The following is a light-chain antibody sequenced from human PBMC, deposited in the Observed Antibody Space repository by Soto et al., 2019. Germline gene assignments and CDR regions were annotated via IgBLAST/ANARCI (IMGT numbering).Light chain of an antibody. CDR2: GAS. Sequence: EIVLTQSPGTLSLSPGERASLSCRAIQSVSSTYLIWYQQKPGQAPRLLIYGASSRATGVPDRFSGGGSGTDFTLTISRLEPEDFAVYYCQQYGSSPTWTFGQGTKVDIK. J-gene: IGKJ1*01. CDR3: QQYGSSPTWT. V-gene: IGKV3-20*01. CDR1: QSVSSTY.